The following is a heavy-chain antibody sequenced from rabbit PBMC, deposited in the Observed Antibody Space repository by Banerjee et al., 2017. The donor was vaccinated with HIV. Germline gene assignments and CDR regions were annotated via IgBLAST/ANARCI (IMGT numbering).Heavy chain of an antibody. V-gene: IGHV1S40*01. Sequence: QSLEESGGDLVKPGASLTLTCKASGFSFSSSYYMCWVRQAPGKRPEWIACIYTGSGSTYYASWAKGRFTISKTSSTTVTLQMTSLTAADTATYFCARDGTAGSVYLDLWGQGTLVTVS. J-gene: IGHJ4*01. D-gene: IGHD4-2*01. CDR1: GFSFSSSYY. CDR2: IYTGSGST. CDR3: ARDGTAGSVYLDL.